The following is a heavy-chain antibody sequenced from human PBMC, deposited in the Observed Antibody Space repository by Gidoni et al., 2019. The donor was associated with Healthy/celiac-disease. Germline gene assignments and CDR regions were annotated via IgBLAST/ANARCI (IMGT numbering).Heavy chain of an antibody. CDR3: ARGRRVTMVRQNWFDP. Sequence: QVQLQQWGAGLLKPSETLSLTCAVFGGSFSGYYWSWIRQPPGTGLEWIGEINHSGSTNYNPSLKSRVTISLDTSKNQFSLKLSSVTAADTAVYYCARGRRVTMVRQNWFDPWGQGTLVTVSS. V-gene: IGHV4-34*01. CDR1: GGSFSGYY. J-gene: IGHJ5*02. CDR2: INHSGST. D-gene: IGHD3-10*01.